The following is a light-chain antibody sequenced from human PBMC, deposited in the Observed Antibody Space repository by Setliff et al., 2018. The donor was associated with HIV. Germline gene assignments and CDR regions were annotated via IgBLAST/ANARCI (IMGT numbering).Light chain of an antibody. CDR3: SSYSSSSTLYV. J-gene: IGLJ1*01. CDR1: SSDVGGYNY. Sequence: QSALTQPASVSGSPGQSITISCTATSSDVGGYNYASWYQQHPGKVPKLIIYDINNRPSGVSSRFSGSKSGNTASLTISGLQAEDEADYYCSSYSSSSTLYVFGAGTKVTVL. CDR2: DIN. V-gene: IGLV2-14*03.